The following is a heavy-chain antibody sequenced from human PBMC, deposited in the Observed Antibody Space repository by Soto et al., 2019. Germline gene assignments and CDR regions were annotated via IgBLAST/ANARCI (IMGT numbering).Heavy chain of an antibody. CDR2: INHSGST. CDR3: ARGYAGIAAAGPQYNWFDP. V-gene: IGHV4-34*01. J-gene: IGHJ5*02. CDR1: GWSFSGYY. D-gene: IGHD6-13*01. Sequence: PDTRSLTCSVYGWSFSGYYWSWIRKPPGKGLEWIGEINHSGSTNYNPSLKSRVTISVDTSKNQFSLKLSSVTAADTAVYYCARGYAGIAAAGPQYNWFDPWGQGTLVTASA.